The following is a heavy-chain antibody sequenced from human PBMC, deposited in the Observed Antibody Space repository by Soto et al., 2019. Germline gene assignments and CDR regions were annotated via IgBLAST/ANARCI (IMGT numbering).Heavy chain of an antibody. V-gene: IGHV3-66*01. D-gene: IGHD6-13*01. Sequence: GGSLRLSCAASGFTVSSNYMSWVRQAPGKGLEWVSVIYSGGSTYYADSVKGRFTISRDNSKNTLYLQMNSLRAEDTAVYYCARDSIAAAGIDDYWGQGTLVTVSS. J-gene: IGHJ4*02. CDR3: ARDSIAAAGIDDY. CDR2: IYSGGST. CDR1: GFTVSSNY.